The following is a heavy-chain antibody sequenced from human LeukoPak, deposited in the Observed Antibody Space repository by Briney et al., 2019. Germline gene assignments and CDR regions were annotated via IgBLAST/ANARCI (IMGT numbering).Heavy chain of an antibody. Sequence: GGSLRLSCAASGFTFSSYAMSWVRQAPGKGLEWVSYISSSSSTIYYADSVKGRFTISRDNAKNSLYLQMNSLRAEDTAVYYCAGNWNDRFYYFDYWGQGTLVTVSS. J-gene: IGHJ4*02. CDR3: AGNWNDRFYYFDY. V-gene: IGHV3-48*04. CDR1: GFTFSSYA. D-gene: IGHD1-1*01. CDR2: ISSSSSTI.